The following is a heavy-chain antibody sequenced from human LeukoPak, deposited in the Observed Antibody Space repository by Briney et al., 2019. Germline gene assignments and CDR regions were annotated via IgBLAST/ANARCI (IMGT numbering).Heavy chain of an antibody. D-gene: IGHD3-22*01. CDR3: ARDQGSYYYDSSGYYFNY. V-gene: IGHV1-3*01. J-gene: IGHJ4*02. Sequence: GASVKVSCKASGYTFTTYAMHWVRQAPGQRLEWMGWINAGNGNTKYSQKFQARVTITRDTSASTAYMDLSSLRSEDTAVYYCARDQGSYYYDSSGYYFNYWGQGTLVTVSS. CDR2: INAGNGNT. CDR1: GYTFTTYA.